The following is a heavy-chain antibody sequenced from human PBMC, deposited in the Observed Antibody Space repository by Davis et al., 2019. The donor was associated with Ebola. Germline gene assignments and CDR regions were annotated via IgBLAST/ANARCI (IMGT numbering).Heavy chain of an antibody. CDR1: LFTSTNYG. CDR2: ISGAGGST. CDR3: AKVGYGWYYYFDS. Sequence: ESLKTPLAAPLFTSTNYGLSWVRQAPGKGLEWVSAISGAGGSTYYADSVKGRFTISRDNSKNTLSLQMNSLRAEDTAVYYCAKVGYGWYYYFDSWGQGTLVTVSS. J-gene: IGHJ4*02. D-gene: IGHD6-19*01. V-gene: IGHV3-23*01.